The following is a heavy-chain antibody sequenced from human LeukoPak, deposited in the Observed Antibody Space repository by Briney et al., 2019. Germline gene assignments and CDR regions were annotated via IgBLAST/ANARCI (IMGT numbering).Heavy chain of an antibody. CDR1: GGSISSYY. J-gene: IGHJ6*02. Sequence: PSETLSLTCTVSGGSISSYYWSWIRQPAGKGLEWIGEINHSGSTNYNPSLKSRVTISVDTSKNQFSLKLSSVTAADTAVYYCARTLLLWFGEPHYYYGMDVWGQGTTVTVSS. D-gene: IGHD3-10*01. CDR3: ARTLLLWFGEPHYYYGMDV. V-gene: IGHV4-34*01. CDR2: INHSGST.